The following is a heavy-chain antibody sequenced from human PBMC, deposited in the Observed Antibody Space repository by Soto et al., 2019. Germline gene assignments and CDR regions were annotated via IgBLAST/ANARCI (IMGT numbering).Heavy chain of an antibody. J-gene: IGHJ6*02. CDR2: INHSGST. Sequence: LVTLSLTCAVYGGSFIGLDWRWIRQPTGKGLEWIGEINHSGSTNYNPSHKSRVNISVDTSKNQFSLKLSSVTAADTAVYYCARGGAYGSSGLCDGVYYYYYYGMDVWGQGTTVTVPS. D-gene: IGHD6-13*01. CDR1: GGSFIGLD. V-gene: IGHV4-34*01. CDR3: ARGGAYGSSGLCDGVYYYYYYGMDV.